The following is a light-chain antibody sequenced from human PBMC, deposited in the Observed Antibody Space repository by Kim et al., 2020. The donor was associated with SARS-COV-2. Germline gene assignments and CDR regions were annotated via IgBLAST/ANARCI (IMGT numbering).Light chain of an antibody. J-gene: IGLJ3*02. CDR3: CSHAGSSTWV. CDR2: EGS. CDR1: MRDVGSYNL. Sequence: GRSCTISCTGTMRDVGSYNLVSWYQQHPGKAPKLMIYEGSKRPSGVSNRFSGSKSGNTASLTISGLQAEDEADYYCCSHAGSSTWVFGGGTQLTVL. V-gene: IGLV2-23*01.